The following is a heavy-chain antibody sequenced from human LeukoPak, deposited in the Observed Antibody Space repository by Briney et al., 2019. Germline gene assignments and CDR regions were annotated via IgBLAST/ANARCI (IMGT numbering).Heavy chain of an antibody. CDR1: GGSFSGYY. CDR3: ARYAHGSSGSYYIWESHYYYYYGMDV. D-gene: IGHD3-10*01. CDR2: INHSGST. J-gene: IGHJ6*02. V-gene: IGHV4-34*01. Sequence: SETLSLTCAVSGGSFSGYYWSWIRQPPGKGLEWIGEINHSGSTNYNPSLKSRVTISVDTSKNQFSLKLSSVTAADTAVYYCARYAHGSSGSYYIWESHYYYYYGMDVWGQGTTVTVSS.